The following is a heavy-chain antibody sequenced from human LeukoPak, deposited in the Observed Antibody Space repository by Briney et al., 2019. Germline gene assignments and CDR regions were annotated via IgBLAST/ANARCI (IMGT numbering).Heavy chain of an antibody. D-gene: IGHD6-6*01. V-gene: IGHV4-30-2*01. CDR1: GGSISSGGYS. CDR3: ARGASRGRWFDP. CDR2: IYHSRST. J-gene: IGHJ5*02. Sequence: PSQTLSLTCAVSGGSISSGGYSWSWIRQPPGKGLEWIGYIYHSRSTYYNPSLKSRVTISVDRSKNQFSLKLSSVTAADTAVYYCARGASRGRWFDPWGQGTLVTVSS.